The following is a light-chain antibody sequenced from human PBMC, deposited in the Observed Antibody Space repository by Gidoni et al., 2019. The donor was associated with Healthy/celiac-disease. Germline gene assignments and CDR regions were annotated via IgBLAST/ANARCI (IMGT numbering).Light chain of an antibody. CDR3: QQSCSTPYT. J-gene: IGKJ2*01. V-gene: IGKV1-39*01. Sequence: DIQMTQSPSSLSASVGARVTITCRASQIISSYLNRYQQKPGKAPKLLIYAASSLQSGVPSWFNGSGSQTDFTPTIGSLLPEDFATYYCQQSCSTPYTFGQGTKLEIK. CDR2: AAS. CDR1: QIISSY.